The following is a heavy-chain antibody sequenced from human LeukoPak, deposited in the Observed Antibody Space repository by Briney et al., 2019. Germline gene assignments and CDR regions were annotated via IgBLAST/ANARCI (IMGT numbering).Heavy chain of an antibody. CDR3: AREDILLPNAKYGLDV. J-gene: IGHJ3*01. CDR1: GDSMNSYS. V-gene: IGHV4-4*07. D-gene: IGHD3-10*01. Sequence: SETLSLSCTVSGDSMNSYSWTWIRQSAGRGLKWIGRIHPSGNTNYDPFLKSRVTMFLDKFNNQISLEMTSLTVADTALYYCAREDILLPNAKYGLDVWGQGIMVIVSS. CDR2: IHPSGNT.